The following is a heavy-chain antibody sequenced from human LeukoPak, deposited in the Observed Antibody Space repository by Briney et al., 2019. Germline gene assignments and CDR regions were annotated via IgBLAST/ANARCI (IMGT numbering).Heavy chain of an antibody. CDR2: FYYSGST. J-gene: IGHJ4*02. CDR1: GGSISSYY. CDR3: ARLLGSSGWDLTSEDY. D-gene: IGHD6-19*01. Sequence: SETLSLTCTVSGGSISSYYWSWIRQPPGKGLEWIWYFYYSGSTNYNPSLKSRVTISVDTSKNQFSLKLSSVTAADTAVYYCARLLGSSGWDLTSEDYWGQGTLVTVSS. V-gene: IGHV4-59*01.